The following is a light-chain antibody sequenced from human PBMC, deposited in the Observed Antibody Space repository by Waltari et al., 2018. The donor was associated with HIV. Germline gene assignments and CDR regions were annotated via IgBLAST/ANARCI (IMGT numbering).Light chain of an antibody. CDR3: QQYATSPT. J-gene: IGKJ4*01. CDR1: QTVSSSY. V-gene: IGKV3-20*01. CDR2: GGS. Sequence: IVLTQCPGTLSLSPGERGTLSCRASQTVSSSYVAWYQQKGGQAPRLIIYGGSHRATGIPDRFSGSGSGTDFILTISRVEPEDFALYHCQQYATSPTFGGGTKVEMK.